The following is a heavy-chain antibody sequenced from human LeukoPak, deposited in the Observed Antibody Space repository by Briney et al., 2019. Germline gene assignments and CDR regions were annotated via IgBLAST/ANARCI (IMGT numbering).Heavy chain of an antibody. D-gene: IGHD6-19*01. CDR2: INPNSGGT. V-gene: IGHV1-2*02. J-gene: IGHJ6*03. Sequence: ASVEVSCKASGYTGTGYDMHWVRQAPGQGLEWVGWINPNSGGTNYAQQFLGRVTMTRDASISTAYMELRRLRPADTAVYYCARDRGSSGWYGTYYYYYYMDVWGKGTTVTVSS. CDR1: GYTGTGYD. CDR3: ARDRGSSGWYGTYYYYYYMDV.